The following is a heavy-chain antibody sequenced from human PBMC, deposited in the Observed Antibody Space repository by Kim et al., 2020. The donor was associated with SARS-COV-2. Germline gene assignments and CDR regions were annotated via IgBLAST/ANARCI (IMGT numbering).Heavy chain of an antibody. Sequence: GNGNTIYSQKFQGRVTFTPDTSASTAYMELSFLRSEDSAVYYCLGGFYLDYWGQGTLVTVSS. D-gene: IGHD3-16*01. CDR3: LGGFYLDY. J-gene: IGHJ4*02. CDR2: GNGNT. V-gene: IGHV1-3*01.